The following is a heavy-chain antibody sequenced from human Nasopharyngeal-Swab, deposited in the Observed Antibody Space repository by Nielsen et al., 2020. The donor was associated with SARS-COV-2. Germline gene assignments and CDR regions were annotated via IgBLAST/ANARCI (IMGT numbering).Heavy chain of an antibody. D-gene: IGHD6-13*01. Sequence: WVRQAPGQGLEWMGIINPSGGSTSYAQKFQGRVTMTRDTSTSTVYMELSSLRSEDTAVYYCARDRVAAAGTGSDYYYYYYMDVWGEGTTVTVSS. CDR3: ARDRVAAAGTGSDYYYYYYMDV. J-gene: IGHJ6*03. V-gene: IGHV1-46*01. CDR2: INPSGGST.